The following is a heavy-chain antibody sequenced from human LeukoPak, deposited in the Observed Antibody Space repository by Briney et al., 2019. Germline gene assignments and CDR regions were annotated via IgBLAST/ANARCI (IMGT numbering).Heavy chain of an antibody. V-gene: IGHV3-53*01. D-gene: IGHD2/OR15-2a*01. CDR1: GFTVSSSY. CDR3: ARELKEYPGAFDI. J-gene: IGHJ3*02. Sequence: PGGSLRLSCAASGFTVSSSYVSWVRQPPGKGLEWVSVIYSAGSTYYADSVKGRCTISRDNSKSTLSLQMNSLRAEDTAVYYCARELKEYPGAFDIWGQGTMVTVS. CDR2: IYSAGST.